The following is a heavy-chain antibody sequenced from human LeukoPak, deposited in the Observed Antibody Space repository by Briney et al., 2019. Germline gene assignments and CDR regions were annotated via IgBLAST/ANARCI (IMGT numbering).Heavy chain of an antibody. CDR3: ARPTTVGSLFDY. CDR2: VKQDGSEK. CDR1: GFTFSDYW. J-gene: IGHJ4*02. D-gene: IGHD4-17*01. Sequence: GGSLRLSCAASGFTFSDYWMSWVRQAPGKGLEWVANVKQDGSEKFYVDSVKGRFTISRDNAKNSLYPQMNSLRVEDTAVYYYARPTTVGSLFDYWGQGTLVTVSS. V-gene: IGHV3-7*01.